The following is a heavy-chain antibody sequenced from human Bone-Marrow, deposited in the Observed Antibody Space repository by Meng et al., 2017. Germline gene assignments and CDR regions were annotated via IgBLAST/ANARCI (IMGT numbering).Heavy chain of an antibody. CDR1: GFTFSSYA. Sequence: GESLKISCAASGFTFSSYAMHWVRQAPGKGLEWVAGISYDGSNKYYADSVKGRFTISRDNSKNTLYLQMNSLRAEDTAVYYCARARYCSGGSCYPDLGYWGKGTLVTVS. D-gene: IGHD2-15*01. CDR2: ISYDGSNK. V-gene: IGHV3-30*01. CDR3: ARARYCSGGSCYPDLGY. J-gene: IGHJ4*02.